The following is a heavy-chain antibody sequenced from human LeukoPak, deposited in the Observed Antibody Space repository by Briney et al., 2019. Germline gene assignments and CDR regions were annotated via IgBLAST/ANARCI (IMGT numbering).Heavy chain of an antibody. Sequence: GASVKVSCKASGYSLRNYGINWFRQAPGQGLEWMGWISAYNGNTNYAQKLQGRVTMTTDTSTSTAYMELRSLRSDDTAVYYCARVYGGYGDYWGQGTLVTVSS. V-gene: IGHV1-18*01. D-gene: IGHD5-12*01. CDR3: ARVYGGYGDY. CDR1: GYSLRNYG. J-gene: IGHJ4*02. CDR2: ISAYNGNT.